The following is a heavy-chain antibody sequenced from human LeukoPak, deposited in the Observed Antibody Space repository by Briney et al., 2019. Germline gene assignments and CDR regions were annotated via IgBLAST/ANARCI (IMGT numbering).Heavy chain of an antibody. D-gene: IGHD2-21*02. CDR2: IVVGSGNT. Sequence: SVKVSCKASGFTFTSSAMQWVRQARGQRLEWIGWIVVGSGNTNYAQKFPERVTTTRDMSTSTAYMELSSLRSEDTAVYYCAADIVVLTATRDHDAFDIWGQGTMVTVSS. CDR3: AADIVVLTATRDHDAFDI. J-gene: IGHJ3*02. CDR1: GFTFTSSA. V-gene: IGHV1-58*02.